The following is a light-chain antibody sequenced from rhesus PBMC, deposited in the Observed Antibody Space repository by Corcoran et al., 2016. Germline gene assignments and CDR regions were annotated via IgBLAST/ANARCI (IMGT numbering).Light chain of an antibody. CDR1: QGINNY. CDR3: LQSKSDPWT. J-gene: IGKJ1*01. V-gene: IGKV1-43*02. CDR2: AAS. Sequence: DIQTTQSPSSLSASVGDRVTITCRASQGINNYLTWYQQKPGKAPKLLFYAASTLQSGVPSRFSGSGTGTDFTLTISSLQPEGFATYYCLQSKSDPWTFGQGTKVEIK.